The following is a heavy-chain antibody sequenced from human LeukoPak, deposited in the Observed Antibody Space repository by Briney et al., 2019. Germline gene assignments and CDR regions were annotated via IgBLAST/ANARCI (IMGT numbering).Heavy chain of an antibody. CDR3: ARGPGFEDSSSWSHWYFDL. Sequence: ASVKVSCKASGYTFTSYAMHWVRQAPGQRLEWMGWINAGNGNTKYSQKFQGRVTITRDTSASTAYMELSSLRSEDTAVYYCARGPGFEDSSSWSHWYFDLWGRGTLVTVSS. V-gene: IGHV1-3*01. D-gene: IGHD6-13*01. J-gene: IGHJ2*01. CDR2: INAGNGNT. CDR1: GYTFTSYA.